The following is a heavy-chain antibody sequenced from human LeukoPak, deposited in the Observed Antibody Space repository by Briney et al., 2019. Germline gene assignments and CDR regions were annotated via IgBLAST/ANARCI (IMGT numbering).Heavy chain of an antibody. D-gene: IGHD2-15*01. CDR2: IWYDGSNK. CDR3: ARDSSIVVVVAATSGHYYGMDV. J-gene: IGHJ6*02. V-gene: IGHV3-33*01. Sequence: PGGSLRLSCAASGFTFSRYGMHWVRQAPGKGLEWVAVIWYDGSNKYYADSVKGRFTISRDNSKNTLYLQMDSLRAEDTAVYHCARDSSIVVVVAATSGHYYGMDVWGQGTTVTVSS. CDR1: GFTFSRYG.